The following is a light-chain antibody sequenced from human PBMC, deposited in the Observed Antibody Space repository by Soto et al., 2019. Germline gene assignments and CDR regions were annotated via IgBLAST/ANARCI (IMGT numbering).Light chain of an antibody. V-gene: IGLV2-14*01. Sequence: QSALTQPASVSGSPGQSITISCTGTSSDVGGYNFVSWYQQHPGKAPKLMIYEVSNRPSGVSNRFSGSKSGNTASLTISGLQAEDEADVYCSSYTSTSTVVFGGGTQLTVL. CDR2: EVS. CDR3: SSYTSTSTVV. J-gene: IGLJ2*01. CDR1: SSDVGGYNF.